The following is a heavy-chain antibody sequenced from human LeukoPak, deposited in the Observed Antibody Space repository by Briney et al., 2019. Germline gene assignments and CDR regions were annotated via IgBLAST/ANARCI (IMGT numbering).Heavy chain of an antibody. V-gene: IGHV5-51*01. CDR2: IYPGDSDT. J-gene: IGHJ4*02. CDR3: VGNGDY. CDR1: GFRFTSYW. Sequence: GESLKISCKGSGFRFTSYWIAWVCQTPEKGLEWMGIIYPGDSDTNYSPSFRGQVTISADKSINTAYLHWSSLKTSDTAMYYCVGNGDYWGQGTLVTVSS. D-gene: IGHD2-8*01.